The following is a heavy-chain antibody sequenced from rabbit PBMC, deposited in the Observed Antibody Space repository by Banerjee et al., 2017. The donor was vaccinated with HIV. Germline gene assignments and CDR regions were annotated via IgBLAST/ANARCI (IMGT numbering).Heavy chain of an antibody. CDR2: IYTGSGHT. D-gene: IGHD6-1*01. J-gene: IGHJ4*01. Sequence: QSLEESGGDLVKPGASLTLTCTASGFSLSSGYDMCWVRQAPGKGLEWIACIYTGSGHTYYASWAKGRFTISKTSSTTVTLQMTSLTAADTATYFCATAGANSYAFNLWGPGTLVTVS. CDR3: ATAGANSYAFNL. CDR1: GFSLSSGYD. V-gene: IGHV1S40*01.